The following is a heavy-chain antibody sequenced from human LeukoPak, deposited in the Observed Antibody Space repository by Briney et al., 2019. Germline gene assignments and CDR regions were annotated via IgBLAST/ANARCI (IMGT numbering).Heavy chain of an antibody. D-gene: IGHD6-19*01. J-gene: IGHJ4*02. CDR2: INPSGGST. Sequence: GASVKVSCKASGYTFTSYYMHWVRQAPGQGLEWMGIINPSGGSTSYAQKFQGRVTMTEDTSTDTAYMELSSLRSEDTAVYYCATERRGVAGKPGIDYWGQGTLVTVSS. CDR1: GYTFTSYY. V-gene: IGHV1-46*01. CDR3: ATERRGVAGKPGIDY.